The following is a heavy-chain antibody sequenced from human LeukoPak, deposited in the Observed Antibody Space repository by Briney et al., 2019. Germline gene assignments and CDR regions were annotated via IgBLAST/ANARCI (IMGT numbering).Heavy chain of an antibody. CDR1: RFTFSIYG. CDR3: ARGGSSSEHDY. V-gene: IGHV3-33*01. J-gene: IGHJ4*02. Sequence: PGGSLRLSCAASRFTFSIYGMHWVRQAPGKGLEWVAVIWYDGSNKYYADSVKGRFTISRDNSKNTLYLQMNSLRAEDTAVYYCARGGSSSEHDYWGQGTLVTVSS. D-gene: IGHD6-6*01. CDR2: IWYDGSNK.